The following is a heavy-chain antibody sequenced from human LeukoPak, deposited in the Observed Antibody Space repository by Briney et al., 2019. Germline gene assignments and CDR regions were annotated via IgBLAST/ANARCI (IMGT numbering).Heavy chain of an antibody. CDR2: IDSGYTT. Sequence: GGSLRLSCAASGFTVSNNYMNWVRQAPGKGPEWVPLIDSGYTTYYAGSVKGRFTISRDNSKNTLYLQMDSLRADDTAVYYCARDWGDSKIDQWGQGTLVTVSS. CDR1: GFTVSNNY. J-gene: IGHJ4*02. V-gene: IGHV3-66*01. D-gene: IGHD2-21*02. CDR3: ARDWGDSKIDQ.